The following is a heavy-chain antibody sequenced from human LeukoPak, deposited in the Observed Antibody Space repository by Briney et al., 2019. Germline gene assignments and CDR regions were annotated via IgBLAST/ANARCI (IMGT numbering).Heavy chain of an antibody. Sequence: GESLKISCAASGFTFSSYAMHWVRQAPGKGLEWVAVISYDGSNKYYADSVKGRFTISRDNSKNTLYLQMNSLRAEDTAVYYCARDSFGDGYSYYFDYWGQGTLVTVSS. V-gene: IGHV3-30-3*01. CDR2: ISYDGSNK. D-gene: IGHD5-24*01. CDR3: ARDSFGDGYSYYFDY. J-gene: IGHJ4*02. CDR1: GFTFSSYA.